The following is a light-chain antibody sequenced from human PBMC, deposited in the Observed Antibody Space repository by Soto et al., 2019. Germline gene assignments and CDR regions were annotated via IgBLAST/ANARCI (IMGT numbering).Light chain of an antibody. CDR3: QQRSNWPPLT. CDR2: DAS. Sequence: EIVLTQSPATLSLSPGERATLSCRASQSVSSYLAWYQQKPGQAPRLLIYDASNRATGIPARFSGSGSGTDFILTISSLEPEEFAVYYCQQRSNWPPLTFGPGTKVEI. V-gene: IGKV3-11*01. CDR1: QSVSSY. J-gene: IGKJ3*01.